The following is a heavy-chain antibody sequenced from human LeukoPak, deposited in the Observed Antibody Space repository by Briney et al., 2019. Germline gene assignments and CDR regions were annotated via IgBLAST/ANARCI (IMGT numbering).Heavy chain of an antibody. D-gene: IGHD6-19*01. Sequence: GGSLRLSCSASGFNFRTHAMHWVRQAPGKGLQWVAMVWRGGNYKYYTDSVNGRFSISRDDSRSRLHPQMDSLRSEDTAVYYCAIDPPDSGWAFWSWGQGALVTVSS. V-gene: IGHV3-33*01. CDR1: GFNFRTHA. CDR2: VWRGGNYK. CDR3: AIDPPDSGWAFWS. J-gene: IGHJ5*02.